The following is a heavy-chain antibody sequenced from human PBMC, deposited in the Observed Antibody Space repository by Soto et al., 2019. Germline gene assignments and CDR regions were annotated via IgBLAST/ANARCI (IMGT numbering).Heavy chain of an antibody. Sequence: GGSLRLSCAASGFTFSSYSMNWVRQAPGKGLEWVSYISSSSSTIYYADSVKGRFTISRDNAKNSLYLQMNSLRAEDTAVYYCAREGPYCSSTSCYNDPGTGAEYFQHWGQGTLVTVSS. J-gene: IGHJ1*01. V-gene: IGHV3-48*01. D-gene: IGHD2-2*02. CDR3: AREGPYCSSTSCYNDPGTGAEYFQH. CDR2: ISSSSSTI. CDR1: GFTFSSYS.